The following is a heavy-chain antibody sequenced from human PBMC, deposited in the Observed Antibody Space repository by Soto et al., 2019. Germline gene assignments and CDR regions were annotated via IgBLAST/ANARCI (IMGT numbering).Heavy chain of an antibody. CDR2: ISYDGSNK. D-gene: IGHD4-4*01. V-gene: IGHV3-30*03. CDR1: GITFSRYG. CDR3: ARGPDFSNFGYFDY. Sequence: GGSLRLSCATSGITFSRYGLQWVRQAPGKGLEGVAIISYDGSNKDYADSVKGRFTIFRDNSRNTLYLEVSSVRAEDTGIYYCARGPDFSNFGYFDYWGQGTPVTVSS. J-gene: IGHJ4*02.